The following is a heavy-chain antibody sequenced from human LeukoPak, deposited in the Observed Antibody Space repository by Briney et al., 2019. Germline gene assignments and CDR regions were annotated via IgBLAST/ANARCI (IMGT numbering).Heavy chain of an antibody. J-gene: IGHJ4*02. CDR1: GYIFTGYY. V-gene: IGHV1-69*02. D-gene: IGHD3-10*01. Sequence: ASVKVSCKASGYIFTGYYMYWVRQAPGQGLEWMGRIIPILGIANYAQKFQGRVTITADKSTSTAYMELSSLRSEDTAVYYCASFDGSGSYWFDYWGQGTLVTVSS. CDR3: ASFDGSGSYWFDY. CDR2: IIPILGIA.